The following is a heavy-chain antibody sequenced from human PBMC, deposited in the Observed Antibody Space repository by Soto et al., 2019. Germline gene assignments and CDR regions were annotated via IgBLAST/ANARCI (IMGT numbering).Heavy chain of an antibody. CDR1: WGTSVSYG. J-gene: IGHJ4*02. D-gene: IGHD3-10*01. Sequence: TSXTQCLSNTVAWGTSVSYGWSWIRQPPGKGLEWIGYIYYSGSTNYNPSLKSRVTISVDTSKNQFSLKLSSVTAADTAVYYCAGGPTWYYYAAGGQGTLVTVSS. CDR2: IYYSGST. V-gene: IGHV4-59*01. CDR3: AGGPTWYYYAA.